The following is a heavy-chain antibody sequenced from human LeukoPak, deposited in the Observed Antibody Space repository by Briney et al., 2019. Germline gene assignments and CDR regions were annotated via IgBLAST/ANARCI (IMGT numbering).Heavy chain of an antibody. CDR1: GGSISTSNYY. D-gene: IGHD6-19*01. V-gene: IGHV4-39*07. J-gene: IGHJ4*02. Sequence: PSETLSLTCTVSGGSISTSNYYWGWIRQPPGKGLEWIGNIFYSGSTYYSPSLKSRVSMSVDTSKNQFSLKLSSVTAADTAVYYCASGVAGTPDYWGQGTLVTVSS. CDR2: IFYSGST. CDR3: ASGVAGTPDY.